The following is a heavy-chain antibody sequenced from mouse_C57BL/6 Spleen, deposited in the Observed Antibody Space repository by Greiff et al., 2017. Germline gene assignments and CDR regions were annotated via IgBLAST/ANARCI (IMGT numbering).Heavy chain of an antibody. J-gene: IGHJ2*01. CDR1: GYTFTSYW. V-gene: IGHV1-64*01. Sequence: QVQLKQPGAELVKPGASVKLSCKASGYTFTSYWMHWVKQRPGQGLEWIGMIHPNSGSTNYNEKFKSKATLTVDKSSSTAYMQLSSLTSEDSAVYYWARPRNYGESFDYWGQGTTLTVSS. D-gene: IGHD1-1*01. CDR2: IHPNSGST. CDR3: ARPRNYGESFDY.